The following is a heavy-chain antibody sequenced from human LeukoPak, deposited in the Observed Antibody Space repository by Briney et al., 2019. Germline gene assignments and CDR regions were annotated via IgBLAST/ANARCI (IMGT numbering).Heavy chain of an antibody. CDR3: ARERGYYDSSGYYDGGFDY. D-gene: IGHD3-22*01. CDR2: ISYDGSNK. CDR1: GFTFSSYA. J-gene: IGHJ4*02. V-gene: IGHV3-30*04. Sequence: PAGSLRLSCAASGFTFSSYAMHWVRQAPGKGLEWVAVISYDGSNKYYADSVKGRFTISRDNSKNTLYLQMNSLRAEDTAVYYCARERGYYDSSGYYDGGFDYWGQGTLVTVSS.